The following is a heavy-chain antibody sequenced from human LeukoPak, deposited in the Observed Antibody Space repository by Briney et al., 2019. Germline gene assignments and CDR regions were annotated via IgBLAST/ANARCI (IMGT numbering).Heavy chain of an antibody. CDR3: AGSDIVVVPAAFRSDY. J-gene: IGHJ4*02. Sequence: SETLSLTCTVSGGSISSYYWSWIRQPPGKGLEWIGYIYYSGSTNYNPSLRSRVTISVDTSKNQISLKLSSVTAADTAVYYCAGSDIVVVPAAFRSDYWGQGTLVTVSS. CDR2: IYYSGST. CDR1: GGSISSYY. D-gene: IGHD2-2*01. V-gene: IGHV4-59*01.